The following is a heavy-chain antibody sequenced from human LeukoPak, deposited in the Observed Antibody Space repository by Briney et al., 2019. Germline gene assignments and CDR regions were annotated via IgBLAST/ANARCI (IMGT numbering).Heavy chain of an antibody. CDR1: GYTFTSYY. CDR3: ARTYYDILTGSPLGY. Sequence: ASVKVSCKASGYTFTSYYMHWVRQAPGQGLEWMGIVNPSGGSTSYAQKFQGRVTMTRDTSTSTVYMELSSLRSEDTAVYYCARTYYDILTGSPLGYWGQGTLVTVSS. D-gene: IGHD3-9*01. V-gene: IGHV1-46*03. CDR2: VNPSGGST. J-gene: IGHJ4*02.